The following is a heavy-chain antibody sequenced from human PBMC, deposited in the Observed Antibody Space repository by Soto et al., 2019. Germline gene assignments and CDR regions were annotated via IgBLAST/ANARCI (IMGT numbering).Heavy chain of an antibody. D-gene: IGHD2-2*01. J-gene: IGHJ4*02. V-gene: IGHV3-21*01. Sequence: GGSLRLSCAASGFTFSSYSMNWVRQAPGKGLEWVSSISSSSSYIYYADSVKGRFTISRDNAKNSLYLQMNSLRAEDTAVYYCARSTVVPAAKGAFDYWGQGTLVTVSS. CDR1: GFTFSSYS. CDR3: ARSTVVPAAKGAFDY. CDR2: ISSSSSYI.